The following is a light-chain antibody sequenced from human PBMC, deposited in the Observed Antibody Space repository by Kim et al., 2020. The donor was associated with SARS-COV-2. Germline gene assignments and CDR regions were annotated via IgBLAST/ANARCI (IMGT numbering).Light chain of an antibody. CDR1: QSIRTDD. CDR2: EAS. V-gene: IGKV3-20*01. J-gene: IGKJ1*01. Sequence: EIVLTQSPGTLSLSPGERATLSCRASQSIRTDDLAWYQQKPGQAPRVLMYEASIRATDIPDRFSGSGSGTDFTLTISSVEPEDSAVYFGQQYRTSPTFGQGTKVDIK. CDR3: QQYRTSPT.